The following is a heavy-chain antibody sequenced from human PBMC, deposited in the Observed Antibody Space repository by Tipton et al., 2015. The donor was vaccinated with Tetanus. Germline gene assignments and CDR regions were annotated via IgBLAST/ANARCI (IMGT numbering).Heavy chain of an antibody. CDR3: ARTPDYYYGMDV. J-gene: IGHJ6*02. V-gene: IGHV4-34*01. Sequence: LRLSCSVSGGSFSGYLWSWVRQPSGKGLEWIGEINHSGTTNYNPSLKSRVTISTDKSKNQVSLRLNSVTATDTAVYFCARTPDYYYGMDVWGQGTTVTVSS. CDR2: INHSGTT. CDR1: GGSFSGYL.